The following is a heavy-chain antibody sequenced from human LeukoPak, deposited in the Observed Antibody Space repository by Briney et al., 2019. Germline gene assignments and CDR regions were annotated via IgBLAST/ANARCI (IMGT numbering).Heavy chain of an antibody. V-gene: IGHV3-33*01. CDR2: IWYDRSNK. D-gene: IGHD3-22*01. Sequence: PGRSLRLPCAASGFTFSSHGMHWVRQAPGKGLEWVAVIWYDRSNKYYADSVKGRFTISRDNSKNTLYLQMNSLRAEDTAVYYCARGPYYYDSSGYFDYWGQGTLVTVSS. J-gene: IGHJ4*02. CDR1: GFTFSSHG. CDR3: ARGPYYYDSSGYFDY.